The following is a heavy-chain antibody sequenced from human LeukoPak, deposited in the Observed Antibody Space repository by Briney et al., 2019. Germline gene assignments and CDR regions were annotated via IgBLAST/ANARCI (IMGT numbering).Heavy chain of an antibody. CDR3: CTVAMIAY. CDR1: GLTLSNAW. CDR2: IKSKSDGGTT. V-gene: IGHV3-15*01. D-gene: IGHD5-12*01. Sequence: PGGSLRLSCAASGLTLSNAWMSWVRQAPGKGLEWVGRIKSKSDGGTTDYAALAKVRFTISRDDSKNTLYLEMNSLETEDTAVYYCCTVAMIAYWGQGTLVTVSS. J-gene: IGHJ4*02.